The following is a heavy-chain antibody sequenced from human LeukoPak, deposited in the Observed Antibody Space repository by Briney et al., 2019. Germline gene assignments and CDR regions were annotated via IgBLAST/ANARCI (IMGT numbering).Heavy chain of an antibody. CDR1: GGSFSGYY. CDR2: IYYSGST. CDR3: ARVAYSGYDYRGYFDY. Sequence: PSETLSLTCAVYGGSFSGYYWSWIRQPPRKERDWIGYIYYSGSTNYTPSLKSRVTISVDTSKNQFSLKLSSVTAADTAVYYCARVAYSGYDYRGYFDYWGQGTLVTVSS. D-gene: IGHD5-12*01. V-gene: IGHV4-59*12. J-gene: IGHJ4*02.